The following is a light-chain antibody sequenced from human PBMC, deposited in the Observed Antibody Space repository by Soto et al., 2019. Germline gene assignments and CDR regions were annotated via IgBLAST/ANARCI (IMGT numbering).Light chain of an antibody. J-gene: IGKJ1*01. CDR1: KSVTNNY. CDR2: GAS. CDR3: HQYGATPGT. V-gene: IGKV3-20*01. Sequence: EIVLTQSPDTLSLSPGERVTLSCRASKSVTNNYLAWYQQKPGQGPRLLIHGASSRAADTPDRFSGSGSGTDFTLTISRLEPEDSALYYCHQYGATPGTFGQGTKLDIK.